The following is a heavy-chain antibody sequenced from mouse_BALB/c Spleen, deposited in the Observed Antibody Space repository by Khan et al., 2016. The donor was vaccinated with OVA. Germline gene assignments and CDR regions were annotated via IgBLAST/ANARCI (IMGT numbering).Heavy chain of an antibody. CDR2: ISSGGDYT. D-gene: IGHD1-1*01. J-gene: IGHJ3*01. V-gene: IGHV5-9-3*01. Sequence: EVELVESGGGLVKPGRPLKLSCTTSGFTFSTYAMSWVRQTPEKRLEWVATISSGGDYTYYPASVKGRFTIPRANAKRTLYLQMSSLGSEDTAMYYCARHNYGPFAYWGQGTLVTVSA. CDR3: ARHNYGPFAY. CDR1: GFTFSTYA.